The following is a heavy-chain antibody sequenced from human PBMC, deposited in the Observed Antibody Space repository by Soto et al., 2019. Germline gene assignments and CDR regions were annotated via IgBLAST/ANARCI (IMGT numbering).Heavy chain of an antibody. CDR3: ASHTYRTWYAFDI. D-gene: IGHD1-1*01. V-gene: IGHV3-23*01. Sequence: GGSLRLSCAASGFPFSSYPMSGVRKAPGKGLEWVSAISGSGGSTYYADSVKGRFTISRGNSKNTLYLQMNSLRAEDTAGYYCASHTYRTWYAFDIWGQGTMVTVSS. CDR1: GFPFSSYP. J-gene: IGHJ3*02. CDR2: ISGSGGST.